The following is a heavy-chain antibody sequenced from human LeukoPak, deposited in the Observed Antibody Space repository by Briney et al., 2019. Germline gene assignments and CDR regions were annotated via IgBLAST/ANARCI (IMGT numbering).Heavy chain of an antibody. CDR1: GGSFSGYY. J-gene: IGHJ4*02. D-gene: IGHD6-13*01. V-gene: IGHV4-34*01. CDR2: INHSGST. CDR3: ARETSAAGEFAY. Sequence: SETLSLTCAVYGGSFSGYYWSWIRQPPGKGLEWIGEINHSGSTNYNPSLKSRVTISVDTSKNQFSLKLSSVTAADTAVYYCARETSAAGEFAYWGQGTLVTVSS.